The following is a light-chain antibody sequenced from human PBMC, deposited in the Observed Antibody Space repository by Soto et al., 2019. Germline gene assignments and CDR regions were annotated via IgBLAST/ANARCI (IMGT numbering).Light chain of an antibody. CDR1: SSNIGSNT. CDR3: AAWDDSLNARV. V-gene: IGLV1-44*01. Sequence: QSVLTQPPSASGTPGQRVTISCSGSSSNIGSNTVNWYQQLPGPAPKLLIYSNNQRPSEGPDRFSGSKSGTSASLAISGLHSDDEADYYCAAWDDSLNARVFGGGTKLTVL. J-gene: IGLJ3*02. CDR2: SNN.